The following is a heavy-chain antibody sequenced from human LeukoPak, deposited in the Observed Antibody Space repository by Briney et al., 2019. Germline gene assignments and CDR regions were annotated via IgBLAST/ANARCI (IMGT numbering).Heavy chain of an antibody. D-gene: IGHD3-9*01. J-gene: IGHJ4*02. CDR2: ISSSSSYI. Sequence: GGSLTLSCAASAFTFSSYSMNWVRQAPGKGLEWVSSISSSSSYIYYADSVKGRFTISRDNAKNSLYLQMNSLRAEDTAVYYCARVLGYDILTGYLYYFDYWGQGTLITVSS. CDR1: AFTFSSYS. V-gene: IGHV3-21*01. CDR3: ARVLGYDILTGYLYYFDY.